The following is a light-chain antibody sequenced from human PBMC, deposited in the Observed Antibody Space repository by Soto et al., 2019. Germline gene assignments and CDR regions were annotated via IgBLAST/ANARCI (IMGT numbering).Light chain of an antibody. V-gene: IGKV1-39*01. CDR2: APS. J-gene: IGKJ2*01. CDR1: QAIGYY. Sequence: IQMTQSQSSLFASVGDRVTITGRASQAIGYYLNWYQQKPGKAPKLLIYAPSSLQSGVPSRFSGSESGTDFTLTISSLQPEDFATYYFQQSQNTLFTFGHGAKLAMK. CDR3: QQSQNTLFT.